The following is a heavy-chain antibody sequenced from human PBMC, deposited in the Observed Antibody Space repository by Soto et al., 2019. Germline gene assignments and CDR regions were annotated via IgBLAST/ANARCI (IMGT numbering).Heavy chain of an antibody. V-gene: IGHV3-21*01. J-gene: IGHJ4*02. Sequence: LRLSCAASGYTFSSYSMNWVRQAPGKGLQWVSSISSSSSYIYYADSVKGRFTISRDNAKNSLYLQMNSLRAEDTAVYYCASIYSSSWYGDYWGQGTLVTVS. CDR1: GYTFSSYS. D-gene: IGHD6-13*01. CDR3: ASIYSSSWYGDY. CDR2: ISSSSSYI.